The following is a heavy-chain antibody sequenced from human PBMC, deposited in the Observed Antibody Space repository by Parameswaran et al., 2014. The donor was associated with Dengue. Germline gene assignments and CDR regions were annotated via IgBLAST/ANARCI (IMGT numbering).Heavy chain of an antibody. J-gene: IGHJ5*02. CDR3: ARSNPLDSSGYYAHWFDP. Sequence: WVRQAPGQGLEWMGWINPNSGGTNYAQKFQGRVTMTRDTSISTAYMELSRLRSDDTAVYYCARSNPLDSSGYYAHWFDPWGQGTLVTVSS. CDR2: INPNSGGT. V-gene: IGHV1-2*02. D-gene: IGHD3-22*01.